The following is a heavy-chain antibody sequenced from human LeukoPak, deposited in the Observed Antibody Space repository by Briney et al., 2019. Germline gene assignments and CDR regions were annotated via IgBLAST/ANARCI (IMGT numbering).Heavy chain of an antibody. CDR1: GFTFSSYG. Sequence: GGSLRLSCAASGFTFSSYGMHWVRQAPGKGLEWVAVISYDGSNKYYADSVKGRFTISRDNSKNTLYLQMNSLRAEDTAVYYCAKDWGTGYDSSGHDYWGQGTPVTVSS. V-gene: IGHV3-30*18. J-gene: IGHJ4*02. D-gene: IGHD3-22*01. CDR2: ISYDGSNK. CDR3: AKDWGTGYDSSGHDY.